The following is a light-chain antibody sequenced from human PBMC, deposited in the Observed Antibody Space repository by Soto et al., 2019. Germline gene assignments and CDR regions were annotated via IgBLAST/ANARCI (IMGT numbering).Light chain of an antibody. CDR3: CSYAGSYTGV. CDR2: DVS. CDR1: SSDVGGYNY. V-gene: IGLV2-11*01. Sequence: QSVLTKPRSVSGSPGQSVTISCTGTSSDVGGYNYVSWYQQHPGKAPKLMIYDVSKRPSGVPDRFSGSKSGNTASLTISGLQAEDEADYYCCSYAGSYTGVFGTGTKVPVL. J-gene: IGLJ1*01.